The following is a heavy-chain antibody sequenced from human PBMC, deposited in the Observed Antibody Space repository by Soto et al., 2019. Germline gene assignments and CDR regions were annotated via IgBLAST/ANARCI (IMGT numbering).Heavy chain of an antibody. CDR2: ISGSGGST. V-gene: IGHV3-23*01. J-gene: IGHJ6*02. CDR3: AKDDLNWNYDGYGMDV. Sequence: GGSLRLSCAASGFTFSSYAMSWVRQAPGEGLEWVSAISGSGGSTYYADSVKGRFTISRDNSKNTLYLQMNSLRAEDTAVYYCAKDDLNWNYDGYGMDVWGQGTTVTVSS. D-gene: IGHD1-20*01. CDR1: GFTFSSYA.